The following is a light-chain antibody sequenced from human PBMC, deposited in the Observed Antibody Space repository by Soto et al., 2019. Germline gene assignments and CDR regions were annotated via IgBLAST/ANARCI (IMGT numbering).Light chain of an antibody. CDR1: SSDIGGYNY. CDR2: EVI. J-gene: IGLJ1*01. Sequence: QSALTQPASVSGSPGQSITISCTGASSDIGGYNYVSWYQHHPGKAPKLLIYEVINRPSGVSNRFSGSKSGKTASLTISGLQAEDEADYYCSSYTTYGTLFDVFGTGTKVTVL. CDR3: SSYTTYGTLFDV. V-gene: IGLV2-14*01.